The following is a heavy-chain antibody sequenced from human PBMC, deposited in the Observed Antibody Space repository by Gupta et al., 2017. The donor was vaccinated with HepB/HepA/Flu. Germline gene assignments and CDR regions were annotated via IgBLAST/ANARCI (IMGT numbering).Heavy chain of an antibody. CDR1: GGSINSGY. Sequence: VPLQESGPGLVMPSAPLSLTCTVSGGSINSGYWSWIRQPPGKGLDSIGFIYYSGRGNYNPSLRSRVTIAVDTATTHFTLQLSEVAAADKSEYYAARRTPRVVGGGHRTTV. CDR3: ARRTPRVVG. CDR2: IYYSGRG. D-gene: IGHD3-10*01. J-gene: IGHJ6*01. V-gene: IGHV4-59*08.